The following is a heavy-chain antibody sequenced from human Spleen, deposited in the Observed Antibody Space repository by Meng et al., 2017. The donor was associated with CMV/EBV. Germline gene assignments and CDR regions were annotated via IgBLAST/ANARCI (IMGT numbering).Heavy chain of an antibody. CDR2: IYSGGST. Sequence: GESLKISCAASGFTFSSYWMHWVRQAPGKGLEWVSVIYSGGSTYYADSVKGRFTISRDNSKNTLYLQMNSLRAEDTAVYYCARDNPSSGWSYYYYGMDVWGQGTTVTVSS. D-gene: IGHD6-19*01. CDR1: GFTFSSYW. CDR3: ARDNPSSGWSYYYYGMDV. V-gene: IGHV3-53*01. J-gene: IGHJ6*02.